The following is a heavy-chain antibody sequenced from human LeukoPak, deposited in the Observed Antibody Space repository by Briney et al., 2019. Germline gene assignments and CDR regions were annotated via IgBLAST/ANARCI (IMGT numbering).Heavy chain of an antibody. V-gene: IGHV1-24*01. CDR2: FDPEDDET. CDR3: ATDKPGTMTDAFDI. Sequence: PGASVKVSCKVSGYTLTELSMHWVRQAPGKGLEWMGGFDPEDDETIYAQKFQGRVTMTEDTSTDTAYMELSSLRSEDTAVYYCATDKPGTMTDAFDIWGQGTMVTVS. D-gene: IGHD7-27*01. J-gene: IGHJ3*02. CDR1: GYTLTELS.